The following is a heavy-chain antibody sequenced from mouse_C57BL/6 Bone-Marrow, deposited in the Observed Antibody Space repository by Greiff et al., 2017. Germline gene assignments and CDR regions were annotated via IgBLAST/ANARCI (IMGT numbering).Heavy chain of an antibody. D-gene: IGHD2-5*01. J-gene: IGHJ3*01. CDR2: IHPSSGCT. CDR1: GYTFTSYW. V-gene: IGHV1-64*01. Sequence: VQLQQPGAELVKPGASVKLSCKASGYTFTSYWMHWVKQRPGQGLEWIGMIHPSSGCTNYNEKFKSKATLTVDKSSSTAYMQLSSLTSEDSAVXCFESSSNPFAYWGQGTLVTVSA. CDR3: ESSSNPFAY.